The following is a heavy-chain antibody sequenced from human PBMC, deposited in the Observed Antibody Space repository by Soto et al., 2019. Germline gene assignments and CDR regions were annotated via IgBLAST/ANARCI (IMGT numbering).Heavy chain of an antibody. CDR2: IDPSDSQT. Sequence: GESLKISCKGSGYSFAGYWITWVRQKPGKGLEWMGRIDPSDSQTYYSSSFRGHVTISVTKSITTVFLQWSSLRASDTAMYYCARQIYDSDTGPNFQYYFDSWGQGTPVTVSS. V-gene: IGHV5-10-1*01. D-gene: IGHD3-22*01. J-gene: IGHJ4*02. CDR3: ARQIYDSDTGPNFQYYFDS. CDR1: GYSFAGYW.